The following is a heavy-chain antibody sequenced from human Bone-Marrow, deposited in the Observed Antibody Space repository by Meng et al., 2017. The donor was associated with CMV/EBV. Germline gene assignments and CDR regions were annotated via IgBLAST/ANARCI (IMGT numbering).Heavy chain of an antibody. V-gene: IGHV3-21*01. CDR1: GFTFSSYS. D-gene: IGHD1-14*01. CDR3: ARDDVRNRIIFDY. Sequence: GESLKISCAASGFTFSSYSMNWVRQAPGKGLEWVSSISSSSSYIYYADSVKGRFTISRDNAKNSLYLQMNSLRAEDTAVYYCARDDVRNRIIFDYCGQGTLVTVSS. J-gene: IGHJ4*02. CDR2: ISSSSSYI.